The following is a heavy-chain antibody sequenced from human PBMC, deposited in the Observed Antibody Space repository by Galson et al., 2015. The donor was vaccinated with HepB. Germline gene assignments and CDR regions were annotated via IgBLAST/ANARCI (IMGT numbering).Heavy chain of an antibody. D-gene: IGHD1-26*01. Sequence: SVKVSCKASGGTFSSYTISWVRQAPGQGLEWMGRIIPILGIANYAQKFQGRVTITAVKSTSTAYMELSSLRSEDTAVYYCARDGSGSYHAFDIWGQGTMVTVSS. V-gene: IGHV1-69*04. J-gene: IGHJ3*02. CDR2: IIPILGIA. CDR3: ARDGSGSYHAFDI. CDR1: GGTFSSYT.